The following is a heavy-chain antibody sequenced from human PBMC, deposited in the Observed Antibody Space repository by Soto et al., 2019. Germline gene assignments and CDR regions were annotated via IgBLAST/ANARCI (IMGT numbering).Heavy chain of an antibody. J-gene: IGHJ4*02. CDR2: INPNSGGT. CDR3: ARDISFGDIVVVPAASCFDY. Sequence: GASVKVSCKASGYTFTGYYMHWVRQAPGQGLEWMGWINPNSGGTNYAQKFQGRVTMTRDTSISTAYMELSRLRSDDTAVYYCARDISFGDIVVVPAASCFDYWGQGTLVTVSS. V-gene: IGHV1-2*02. D-gene: IGHD2-2*01. CDR1: GYTFTGYY.